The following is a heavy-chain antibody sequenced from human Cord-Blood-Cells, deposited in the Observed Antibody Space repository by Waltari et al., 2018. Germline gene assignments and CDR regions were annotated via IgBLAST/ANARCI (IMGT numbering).Heavy chain of an antibody. Sequence: QVQLVQSGAEVKKPGASVKVSCKASGYTFTSYDINWVRQATGPWLEWMGWMEPDSGNTGNAQKCPGRCTMTRNTSISTAYMELSSLRSEDTAVYYCATTLTGLRDAFDIWGQGTMVTVSS. CDR1: GYTFTSYD. D-gene: IGHD7-27*01. V-gene: IGHV1-8*01. CDR2: MEPDSGNT. J-gene: IGHJ3*02. CDR3: ATTLTGLRDAFDI.